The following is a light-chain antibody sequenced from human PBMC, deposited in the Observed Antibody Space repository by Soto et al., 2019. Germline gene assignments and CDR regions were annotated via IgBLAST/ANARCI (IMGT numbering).Light chain of an antibody. CDR2: EGS. CDR1: SSDVGAYNF. Sequence: QSALTQPASVSGSPGQSISISCTGTSSDVGAYNFVSWYQQHPGKAPKLMIYEGSKRPSGVSNRFSGSKSGSTASLTISRLQADDEADYYCCSYAVSSTWVFGGGTKLTVL. V-gene: IGLV2-23*01. CDR3: CSYAVSSTWV. J-gene: IGLJ3*02.